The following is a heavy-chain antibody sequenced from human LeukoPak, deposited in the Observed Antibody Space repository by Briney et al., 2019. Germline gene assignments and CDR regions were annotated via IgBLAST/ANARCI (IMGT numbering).Heavy chain of an antibody. CDR1: GASVSSSSSF. CDR2: VYYSGST. D-gene: IGHD3-16*01. CDR3: ARHGLYQDYGY. V-gene: IGHV4-39*01. Sequence: SETLSLTCTVSGASVSSSSSFWAWIRQPPGRGLEWIGNVYYSGSTHYNPSLKSRVTISLDMSKNQFSLRLTSVTAADTAIYYCARHGLYQDYGYWGQGILVTVSS. J-gene: IGHJ4*02.